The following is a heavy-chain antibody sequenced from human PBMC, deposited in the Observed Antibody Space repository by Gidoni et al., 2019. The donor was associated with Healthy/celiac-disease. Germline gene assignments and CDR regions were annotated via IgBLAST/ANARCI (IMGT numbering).Heavy chain of an antibody. CDR3: ARDLIEDIVVVVAATNDAFDI. D-gene: IGHD2-15*01. CDR2: INPSGGSK. V-gene: IGHV1-46*01. CDR1: GYTFTSYY. Sequence: QVQLVQSGAEVKKPGASVKVSCKASGYTFTSYYMPWVRQAPGQGLEWMGIINPSGGSKSYAQKFQGRVTMTRDTSTSTVYMELSSLRSEDTAVYYCARDLIEDIVVVVAATNDAFDIWGQGTMVTVSS. J-gene: IGHJ3*02.